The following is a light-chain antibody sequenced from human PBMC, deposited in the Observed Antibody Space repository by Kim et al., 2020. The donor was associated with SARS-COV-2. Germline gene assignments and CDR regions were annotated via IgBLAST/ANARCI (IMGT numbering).Light chain of an antibody. CDR3: QKYNTSPRT. CDR2: AAS. CDR1: EAIQHY. V-gene: IGKV1-27*01. J-gene: IGKJ1*01. Sequence: PSIGDTVPVTSRASEAIQHYLAWYQQRPGTRPIPLISAASTLQSGVPSRFSGSGSGTDFTLTIRGLKHEDVATYYCQKYNTSPRTFGPGTKVDIK.